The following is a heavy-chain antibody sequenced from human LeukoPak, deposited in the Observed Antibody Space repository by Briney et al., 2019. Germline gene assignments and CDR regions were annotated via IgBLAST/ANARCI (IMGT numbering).Heavy chain of an antibody. CDR1: AFTFTTYW. V-gene: IGHV3-7*01. CDR2: IKQNGSEK. CDR3: ARPLLYYYGSETFFWFDP. D-gene: IGHD3-10*01. J-gene: IGHJ5*02. Sequence: GRSLRLSCAASAFTFTTYWMGWVRQAQGKGLEWVASIKQNGSEKYYVESVKGRFSISRDNADNSLYLQMNSLRPDDTAFYYCARPLLYYYGSETFFWFDPWGQGTLVTVSS.